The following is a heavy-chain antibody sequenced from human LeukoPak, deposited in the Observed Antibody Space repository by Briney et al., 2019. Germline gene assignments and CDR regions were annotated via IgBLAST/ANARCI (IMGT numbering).Heavy chain of an antibody. D-gene: IGHD3-22*01. CDR2: ISSSSSYI. Sequence: GGLRLSCAASGITFSSYSMNWVRQAPGKGLEWVSSISSSSSYIYYADSVKGRFTISRDNAKNSLYLQMNSLRAEDTAVYYCAREGRGGCYDSSGYYYGFFDYWGQGTLVTVSS. CDR1: GITFSSYS. CDR3: AREGRGGCYDSSGYYYGFFDY. J-gene: IGHJ4*02. V-gene: IGHV3-21*01.